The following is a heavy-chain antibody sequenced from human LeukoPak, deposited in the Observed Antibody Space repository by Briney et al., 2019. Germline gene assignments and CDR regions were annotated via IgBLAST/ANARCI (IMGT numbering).Heavy chain of an antibody. D-gene: IGHD5/OR15-5a*01. CDR1: GFTFSSYA. Sequence: GGSLRLSCAASGFTFSSYAMSWVRQAPGKGLEWVSAISASGGSTYYADSVKGRVTISRDNSKNTLYLQMNSLRAEDTAVYYCAKDVVSTRQNFDYWGQGTLVTVSS. CDR2: ISASGGST. V-gene: IGHV3-23*01. J-gene: IGHJ4*02. CDR3: AKDVVSTRQNFDY.